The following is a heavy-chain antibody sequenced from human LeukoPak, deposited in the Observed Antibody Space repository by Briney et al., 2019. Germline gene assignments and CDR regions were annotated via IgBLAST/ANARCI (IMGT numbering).Heavy chain of an antibody. CDR3: ARDSFYYDSSGLFDY. Sequence: PGGSLRLSCAASGFTFSTYWMSWVRQDPGKGLEWVANIKQDGSEKYYVDSVKGRFTISRDNDKNSLHLQMNSLRAEDTAVYYCARDSFYYDSSGLFDYWGQGTLVTVSS. V-gene: IGHV3-7*05. CDR1: GFTFSTYW. D-gene: IGHD3-22*01. J-gene: IGHJ4*02. CDR2: IKQDGSEK.